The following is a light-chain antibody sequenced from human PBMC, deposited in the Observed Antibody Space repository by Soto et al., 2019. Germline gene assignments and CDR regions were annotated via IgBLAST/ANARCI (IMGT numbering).Light chain of an antibody. CDR1: QGIRND. CDR3: LQDYNYPLT. J-gene: IGKJ4*01. CDR2: AAS. Sequence: AIQITQSPSSLSASVPDRVTITCRASQGIRNDLGWYQQKPGKAPKLLIYAASSLQSGVPSRFSGSGSGTDFTLTISSLQPEDFATYYCLQDYNYPLTFGGGTKVDIK. V-gene: IGKV1-6*01.